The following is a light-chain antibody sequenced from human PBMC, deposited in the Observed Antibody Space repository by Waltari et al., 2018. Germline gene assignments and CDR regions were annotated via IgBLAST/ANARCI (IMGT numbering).Light chain of an antibody. Sequence: IVLTQSPALLSLSPGERASLSCRASQSVTKYVAWYQKKPCQAPRLLIYDTPNRATGIPARFSGSGCGTDFTLTISSLEPEDFAVYYCQQRRNWPLTFGGGTKVEIK. V-gene: IGKV3-11*01. CDR3: QQRRNWPLT. CDR2: DTP. CDR1: QSVTKY. J-gene: IGKJ4*01.